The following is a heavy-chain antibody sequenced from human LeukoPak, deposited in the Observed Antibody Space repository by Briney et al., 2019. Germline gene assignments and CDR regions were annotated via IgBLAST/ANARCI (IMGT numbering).Heavy chain of an antibody. CDR2: ISWDGERT. D-gene: IGHD4-23*01. CDR3: ARPYGGNSYFFDY. CDR1: GFTFDEYS. J-gene: IGHJ4*02. Sequence: GRSLRLSCAASGFTFDEYSMHWVGQVPGKGLEWVSLISWDGERTFYAAFVKGRFTVSRDNSKNSLYLQMDSLTTEDAALYFCARPYGGNSYFFDYWGLGTLVTVSS. V-gene: IGHV3-43*01.